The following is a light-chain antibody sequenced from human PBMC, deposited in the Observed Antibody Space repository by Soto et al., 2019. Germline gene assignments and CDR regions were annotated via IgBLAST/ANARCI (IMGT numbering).Light chain of an antibody. J-gene: IGKJ2*01. CDR2: GAS. CDR1: QDISRW. CDR3: QQAQQGYT. Sequence: DIQMTQSPSSVSASVGDTVTITCRASQDISRWLAWYQQKPGKAPELLIYGASSLQSGVPSRFSGSGSGTDFTLTIYSLQPEDFAMYYCQQAQQGYTFGQGTKLEIK. V-gene: IGKV1-12*01.